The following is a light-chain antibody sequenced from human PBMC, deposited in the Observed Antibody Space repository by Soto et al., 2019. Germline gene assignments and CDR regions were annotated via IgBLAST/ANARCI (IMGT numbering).Light chain of an antibody. J-gene: IGKJ1*01. CDR1: QDIRTE. CDR3: LQDYNYPRT. Sequence: AIQMTQSPSSLSASVGDRVTITCRASQDIRTELGWYQQKPGKAPNLLIYATSSLQSGVPSRFIGSGSGTDFTLTISSLQPEDFATYYCLQDYNYPRTFGQGTKVEIK. CDR2: ATS. V-gene: IGKV1-6*01.